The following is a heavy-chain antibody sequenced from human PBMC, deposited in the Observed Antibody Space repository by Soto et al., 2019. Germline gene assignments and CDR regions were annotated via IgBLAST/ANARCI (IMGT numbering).Heavy chain of an antibody. V-gene: IGHV1-69*01. CDR2: IIPIFGTA. Sequence: QVQLVQSGAEVKKPGSSVKVSCKASGGTFSSYAISWVRQAPGQGLEWMGGIIPIFGTANYAQKFQGRVTITADESTNTAYMELSSLRSEETAVYYCARDEQSIFGVVINLYYYYYGMDVWGQGTTVTVSS. J-gene: IGHJ6*02. CDR3: ARDEQSIFGVVINLYYYYYGMDV. CDR1: GGTFSSYA. D-gene: IGHD3-3*01.